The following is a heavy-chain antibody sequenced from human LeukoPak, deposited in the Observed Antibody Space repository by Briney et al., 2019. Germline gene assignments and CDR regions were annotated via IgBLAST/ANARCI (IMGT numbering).Heavy chain of an antibody. Sequence: SVKVSCKASGGTFSSYAISWVRQAPGQGLEWMGRIIPILGIANYTQKFQGRVTITADKSTSTAYMELSSLRSEDTAVYYCASPGDSSGYYSKYYFDYWGQGTLVTVSS. J-gene: IGHJ4*02. V-gene: IGHV1-69*04. D-gene: IGHD3-22*01. CDR1: GGTFSSYA. CDR3: ASPGDSSGYYSKYYFDY. CDR2: IIPILGIA.